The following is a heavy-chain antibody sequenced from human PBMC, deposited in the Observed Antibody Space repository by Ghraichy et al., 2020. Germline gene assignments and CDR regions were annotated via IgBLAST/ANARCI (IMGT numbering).Heavy chain of an antibody. CDR2: IDWDDDK. CDR3: ARMNSSGWYSDFDY. CDR1: GFSLSTSGMC. V-gene: IGHV2-70*11. Sequence: SGPTLVKPTQTLTLTCTFSGFSLSTSGMCVSWIRQPPGKALEWLARIDWDDDKYYSTSLKTRLTISKDTSKNQVVLTMTNMDPVDTATYYCARMNSSGWYSDFDYWGQGTLVTVSS. D-gene: IGHD6-19*01. J-gene: IGHJ4*02.